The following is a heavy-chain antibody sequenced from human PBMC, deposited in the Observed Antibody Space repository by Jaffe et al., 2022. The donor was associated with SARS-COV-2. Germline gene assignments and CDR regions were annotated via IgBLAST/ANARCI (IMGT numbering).Heavy chain of an antibody. CDR1: GFTFSSYA. D-gene: IGHD3-10*01. CDR2: ISYDGSNK. J-gene: IGHJ4*02. V-gene: IGHV3-30*04. CDR3: ASPNYYGSGSSPYFDY. Sequence: QVQLVESGGGVVQPGRSLRLSCAASGFTFSSYAMHWVRQAPGKGLEWVAVISYDGSNKYYADSVKGRFTISRDNSKNTLYLQMNSLRAEDTAVYYCASPNYYGSGSSPYFDYWGQGTLVTVSS.